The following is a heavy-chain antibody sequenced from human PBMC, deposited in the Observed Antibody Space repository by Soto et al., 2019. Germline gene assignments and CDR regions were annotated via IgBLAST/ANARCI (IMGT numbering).Heavy chain of an antibody. CDR2: IIPIFGTA. J-gene: IGHJ3*02. V-gene: IGHV1-69*13. CDR1: GGTFSTYA. D-gene: IGHD3-3*01. CDR3: AREIFGVIISGGRDAFDI. Sequence: SVKVSCKASGGTFSTYAISWVRQAPGQGLEWMGGIIPIFGTAKYAQKFQGRVTITADESTSTAYMELSSLRSEDTAVYYCAREIFGVIISGGRDAFDIWGQGTMVTVSS.